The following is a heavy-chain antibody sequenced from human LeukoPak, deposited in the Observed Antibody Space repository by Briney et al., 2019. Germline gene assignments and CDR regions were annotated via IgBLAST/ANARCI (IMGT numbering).Heavy chain of an antibody. D-gene: IGHD2-15*01. V-gene: IGHV4-59*01. J-gene: IGHJ4*02. CDR3: ARGGTPYCSGGSCYSKGAKIQFDY. CDR2: IYYSGST. CDR1: GGSISSYY. Sequence: PSETLSLTCTVSGGSISSYYWSWLRQPPGKGLEWLGYIYYSGSTNYNPSLKSRVTISVDTSKNQFSLKLSSVTAADTAVYYCARGGTPYCSGGSCYSKGAKIQFDYWGQGTLVTVSS.